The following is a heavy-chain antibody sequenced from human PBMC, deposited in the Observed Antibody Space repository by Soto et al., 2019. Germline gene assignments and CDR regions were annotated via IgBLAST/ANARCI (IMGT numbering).Heavy chain of an antibody. J-gene: IGHJ4*02. V-gene: IGHV4-39*01. CDR2: IYYSGST. D-gene: IGHD6-13*01. CDR3: ARHVPPGIPDY. Sequence: QLQLQESGPGLVKPSETLSLTCTVSGGSISSSSYYWGWIRQPPGKGLEWIGSIYYSGSTYYNPSLKSRVSISVDTSKNQFSLKLSSVTAADTAVYYCARHVPPGIPDYWGQGTLVTVSS. CDR1: GGSISSSSYY.